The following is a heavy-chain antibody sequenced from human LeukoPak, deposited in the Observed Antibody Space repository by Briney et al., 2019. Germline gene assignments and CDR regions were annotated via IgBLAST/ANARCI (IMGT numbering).Heavy chain of an antibody. V-gene: IGHV4-34*01. CDR1: GGSFSGYY. CDR3: ARGKAPTYYYGSGSSRPFDY. J-gene: IGHJ4*02. Sequence: SETLSLTCAVYGGSFSGYYWSWIRQPPGKGLEWIGEINHSGSTNYNPSPKSRVTISVDTSKNQFSLKLSSVTAADTAVYYCARGKAPTYYYGSGSSRPFDYWGQGTLVTVSS. CDR2: INHSGST. D-gene: IGHD3-10*01.